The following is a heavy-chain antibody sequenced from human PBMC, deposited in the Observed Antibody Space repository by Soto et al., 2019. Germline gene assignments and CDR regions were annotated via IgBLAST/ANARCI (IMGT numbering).Heavy chain of an antibody. CDR1: GFSVSSNY. Sequence: GGSLRLSCAASGFSVSSNYMYWVRQAPGKGLEWVSVIYSGGSTYNADSVKGRFTISRDNSKNTLSLQMNSLRAEDTAVYYCARDLHGFSSGSYSRDYWGQGTQVTVSS. CDR3: ARDLHGFSSGSYSRDY. V-gene: IGHV3-66*01. CDR2: IYSGGST. D-gene: IGHD6-19*01. J-gene: IGHJ4*02.